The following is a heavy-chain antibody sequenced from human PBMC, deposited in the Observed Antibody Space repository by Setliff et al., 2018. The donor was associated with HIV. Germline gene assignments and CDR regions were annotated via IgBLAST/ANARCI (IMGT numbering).Heavy chain of an antibody. CDR1: GITISRSW. Sequence: QPGGSLRLSCAASGITISRSWMNWVRQAPGKGLEWVANIKEHGSDKYYVDSVKGRFTISRDNAKNSLYLQMNSLRAEDTAVYYCARGKAAMDVWGKGTTVTVSS. CDR3: ARGKAAMDV. D-gene: IGHD6-25*01. V-gene: IGHV3-7*01. CDR2: IKEHGSDK. J-gene: IGHJ6*04.